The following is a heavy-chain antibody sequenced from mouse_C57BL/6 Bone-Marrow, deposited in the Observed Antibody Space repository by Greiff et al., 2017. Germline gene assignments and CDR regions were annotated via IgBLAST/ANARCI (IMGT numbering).Heavy chain of an antibody. CDR3: ARHSSGYVLFAY. V-gene: IGHV1-53*01. J-gene: IGHJ3*01. CDR2: INPSNGGT. CDR1: GYTFTSYW. D-gene: IGHD3-2*02. Sequence: QVQLQQPGTELVKPGASVKLSCKASGYTFTSYWMHWVKQRPGQGLEWIGNINPSNGGTNYNEKFKCTATLTVDKSSSTAYMQISSLTSEASAVYYCARHSSGYVLFAYWGQGTLVTVSA.